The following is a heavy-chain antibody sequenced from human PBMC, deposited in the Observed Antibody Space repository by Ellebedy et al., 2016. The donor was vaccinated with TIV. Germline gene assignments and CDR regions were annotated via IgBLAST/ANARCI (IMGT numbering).Heavy chain of an antibody. V-gene: IGHV4-59*01. J-gene: IGHJ3*02. D-gene: IGHD4-17*01. CDR1: GFTFSSYG. CDR3: ARGIFGDYGPADAFYI. Sequence: MPGGSLRLSCAASGFTFSSYGMRWIRQPPGKGLEWIGYIYYSGSTNYNPSLKSRVTISVDTSKNQFSLKLSSVTAADTAVYYCARGIFGDYGPADAFYIWGQGTMVTVSS. CDR2: IYYSGST.